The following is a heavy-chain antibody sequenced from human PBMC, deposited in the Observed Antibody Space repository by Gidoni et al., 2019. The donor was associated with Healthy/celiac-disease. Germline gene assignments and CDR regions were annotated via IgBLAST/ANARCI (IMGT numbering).Heavy chain of an antibody. V-gene: IGHV3-23*01. CDR1: GFPLSSYA. D-gene: IGHD2-15*01. Sequence: EVQLLESGGGLVQPGGSLRLSCAASGFPLSSYAMSWVRQAPGKGLELVSAISGSGGSTYYADSVKGRFTSARDNSKNTLYLQMNSLRAEDTAVYYCAKGEVVVAAIDYWGQGTLVTVSS. CDR3: AKGEVVVAAIDY. CDR2: ISGSGGST. J-gene: IGHJ4*02.